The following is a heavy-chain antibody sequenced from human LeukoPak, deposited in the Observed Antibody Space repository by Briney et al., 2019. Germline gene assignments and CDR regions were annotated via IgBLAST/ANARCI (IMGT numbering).Heavy chain of an antibody. D-gene: IGHD4-23*01. CDR3: ARVGSGKGPDY. Sequence: SQTLSLTCTVSGGSISSGGYYWSWIRQHPGKGLEWIGYIYYSGSTYYNPSFRSRVTISVDTSKNQFSLRLTSVTAADTAVYYCARVGSGKGPDYWGQGRLVTVSS. V-gene: IGHV4-31*03. CDR2: IYYSGST. CDR1: GGSISSGGYY. J-gene: IGHJ4*02.